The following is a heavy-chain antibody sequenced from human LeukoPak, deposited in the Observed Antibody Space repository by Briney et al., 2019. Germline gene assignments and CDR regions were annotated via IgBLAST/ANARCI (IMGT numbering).Heavy chain of an antibody. Sequence: SETLSLTCTVSGGSISSYYWSWIRQPPGNGLVWIGYIYYGGSTNYNPSLKSRVTISVDTSKNQFSLKLTSVSAADTAVYYCARRFYSGYDLSWFDPWGQGTLVTVSS. CDR1: GGSISSYY. CDR3: ARRFYSGYDLSWFDP. D-gene: IGHD5-12*01. J-gene: IGHJ5*02. V-gene: IGHV4-59*08. CDR2: IYYGGST.